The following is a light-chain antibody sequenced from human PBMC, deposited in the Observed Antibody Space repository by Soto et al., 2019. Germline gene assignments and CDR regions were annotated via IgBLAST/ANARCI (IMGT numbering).Light chain of an antibody. J-gene: IGKJ1*01. V-gene: IGKV1-5*01. Sequence: VGDRVTITCRASQDISSWLAWYRQKPGEAPKLLIYDASALPRGVPSRFSGSGSGTKFTLTIASLQPDDFATYYCQQYETFSGTFGPGTKVDIK. CDR3: QQYETFSGT. CDR1: QDISSW. CDR2: DAS.